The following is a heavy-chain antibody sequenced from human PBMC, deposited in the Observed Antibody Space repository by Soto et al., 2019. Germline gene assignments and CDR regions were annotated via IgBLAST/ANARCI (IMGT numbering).Heavy chain of an antibody. J-gene: IGHJ4*02. Sequence: PSETLSLTCTVSGGSISSGGYYWSWIRQHPGKGLEWIGYIYYSGSTYYNPSLKSRVTISVDTSKNQFSLKLSSATAADTAVYYCARDRGHPGFDYWGQGTLVTVSS. V-gene: IGHV4-31*03. CDR1: GGSISSGGYY. CDR2: IYYSGST. D-gene: IGHD3-10*01. CDR3: ARDRGHPGFDY.